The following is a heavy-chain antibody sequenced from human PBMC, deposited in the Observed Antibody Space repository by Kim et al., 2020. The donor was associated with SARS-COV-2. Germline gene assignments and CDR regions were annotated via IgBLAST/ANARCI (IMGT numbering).Heavy chain of an antibody. D-gene: IGHD2-15*01. J-gene: IGHJ6*02. CDR3: ASGYCSGGSCYNYYYGMDV. Sequence: GRFTISRDNAKNSLYLQMNSLRAEDTAVYYCASGYCSGGSCYNYYYGMDVWGQGTTVTVSS. V-gene: IGHV3-48*03.